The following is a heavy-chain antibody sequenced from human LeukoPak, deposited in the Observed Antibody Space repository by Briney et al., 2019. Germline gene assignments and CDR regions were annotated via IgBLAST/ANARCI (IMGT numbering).Heavy chain of an antibody. CDR2: ISYDGSNK. Sequence: GRSLRLSCAASGFTFSSYAMHWVHQAPGKGLEWVAVISYDGSNKYHADSVKGRFTISRDNSKNTLYLQMNSLRAEDTAVYYCARDPARLSTVVTPDYWGQGTLVTVSS. D-gene: IGHD4-23*01. J-gene: IGHJ4*02. CDR3: ARDPARLSTVVTPDY. V-gene: IGHV3-30*04. CDR1: GFTFSSYA.